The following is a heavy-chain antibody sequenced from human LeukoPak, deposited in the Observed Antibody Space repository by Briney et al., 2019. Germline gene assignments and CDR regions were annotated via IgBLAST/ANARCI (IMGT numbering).Heavy chain of an antibody. CDR3: ASQSPSSSPRDVDY. CDR1: GFTFSSYS. CDR2: VSSSSSYI. Sequence: GGSLRLSCAASGFTFSSYSMNWVRQAPGKGLEWVSSVSSSSSYIYYADSVKGRFTISRDNAKNSLYLQMNSLRAEDTAVYYCASQSPSSSPRDVDYWGQGTLVTVSS. V-gene: IGHV3-21*01. J-gene: IGHJ4*02. D-gene: IGHD6-6*01.